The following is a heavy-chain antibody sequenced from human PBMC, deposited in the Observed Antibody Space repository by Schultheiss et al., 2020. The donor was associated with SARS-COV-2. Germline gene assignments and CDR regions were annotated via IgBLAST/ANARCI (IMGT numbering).Heavy chain of an antibody. CDR1: GDSMRSHY. Sequence: SETLSLTCTVSGDSMRSHYWSWVRQPPGKGLEWIGEVYHSGSTNYNPSLKSRVTISLDKSKNQLSLKMKSVTAADTAMYYCPRGDYNFGSGFYYDYWGQGSLVTVSS. V-gene: IGHV4-59*11. J-gene: IGHJ4*02. CDR3: PRGDYNFGSGFYYDY. CDR2: VYHSGST. D-gene: IGHD3-10*01.